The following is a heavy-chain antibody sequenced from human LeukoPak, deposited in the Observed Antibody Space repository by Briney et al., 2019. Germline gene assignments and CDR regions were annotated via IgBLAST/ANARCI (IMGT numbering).Heavy chain of an antibody. CDR1: GFTFSSYG. J-gene: IGHJ4*02. V-gene: IGHV3-30*02. D-gene: IGHD3-10*01. Sequence: GGSLRLSCAASGFTFSSYGMHWVRQAPGKGLEWVAFIRYDGSNKYYADSVKGRFTISRDNSKNTLYLQMNSLRAEDTAVYYCAKTALYYYGSGFNSYYFDYWGQGTLVTVSS. CDR2: IRYDGSNK. CDR3: AKTALYYYGSGFNSYYFDY.